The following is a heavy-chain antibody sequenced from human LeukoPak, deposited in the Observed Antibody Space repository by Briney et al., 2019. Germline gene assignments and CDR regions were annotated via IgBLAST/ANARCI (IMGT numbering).Heavy chain of an antibody. CDR3: AKAAIWSGYAFDY. J-gene: IGHJ4*02. V-gene: IGHV3-23*01. Sequence: GGSLRLSCAASGFTFSSYAMSWVRQAPGKGLEWGSAISGSGGSTYYADSVKGRFTISRDNSKNTLYLQMNSLRAKDTAVYYCAKAAIWSGYAFDYWGQGTLVTVSS. D-gene: IGHD3-3*01. CDR2: ISGSGGST. CDR1: GFTFSSYA.